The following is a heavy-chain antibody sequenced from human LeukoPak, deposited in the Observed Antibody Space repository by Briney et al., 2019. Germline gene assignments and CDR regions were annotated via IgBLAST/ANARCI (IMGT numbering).Heavy chain of an antibody. CDR1: GYTFTNYG. CDR2: VSAYSGNT. Sequence: ASVKVSCKASGYTFTNYGVSWVRQAPGQGLEWMGWVSAYSGNTNYAQKVQGRVTMSTDTSTSTAYMELRSLRSDDTAVYYCARSFRAVIHYFDYWGQGTLVTVSS. D-gene: IGHD3-10*01. V-gene: IGHV1-18*01. CDR3: ARSFRAVIHYFDY. J-gene: IGHJ4*02.